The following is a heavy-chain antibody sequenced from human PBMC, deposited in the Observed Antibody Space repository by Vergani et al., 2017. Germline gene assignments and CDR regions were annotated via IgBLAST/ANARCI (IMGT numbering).Heavy chain of an antibody. J-gene: IGHJ4*02. CDR1: GGSISSYY. Sequence: QVQLQEPGPGLVKPSETLSLTCTVSGGSISSYYWSWFRQPPGKGLEWMGDVFRSGSTYYNPSLKSRVTISLDMPKNQFSLTLTSMTAADTALYYCARGNTCGHPGAFEFWGQGAVVTVSS. D-gene: IGHD3-10*01. CDR3: ARGNTCGHPGAFEF. V-gene: IGHV4-59*08. CDR2: VFRSGST.